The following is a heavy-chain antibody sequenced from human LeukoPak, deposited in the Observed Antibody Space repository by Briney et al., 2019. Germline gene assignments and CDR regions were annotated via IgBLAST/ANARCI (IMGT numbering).Heavy chain of an antibody. D-gene: IGHD6-19*01. CDR1: GFTFSSYA. CDR2: ISGSGTST. V-gene: IGHV3-23*01. J-gene: IGHJ3*01. CDR3: AKGAGSAFDV. Sequence: GGSLRLSCAASGFTFSSYAMSWVRQAPGKGLEWVSAISGSGTSTYSADSLKGRFTISRDNSKSTLYLQMNSLRAEDTAIYYCAKGAGSAFDVWGQGTMVTVSS.